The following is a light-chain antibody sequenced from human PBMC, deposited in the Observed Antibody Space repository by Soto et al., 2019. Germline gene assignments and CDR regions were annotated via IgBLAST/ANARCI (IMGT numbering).Light chain of an antibody. V-gene: IGKV3-15*01. Sequence: EIVMTQSPATLSVSPGERATLSCRTSQSISSNLAWYQQKPGQAPRLLMFRTSSRATGFPARFSRSGSGTEFNLTIGSLQSEDFGVYYCQQYNNWPRATFGGGTKVDIK. J-gene: IGKJ4*01. CDR2: RTS. CDR3: QQYNNWPRAT. CDR1: QSISSN.